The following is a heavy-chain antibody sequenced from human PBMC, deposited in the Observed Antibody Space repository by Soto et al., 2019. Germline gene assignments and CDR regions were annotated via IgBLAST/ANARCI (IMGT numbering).Heavy chain of an antibody. CDR1: GGSVSSGGYS. D-gene: IGHD3-22*01. CDR2: IYHSGST. V-gene: IGHV4-30-2*01. CDR3: ASFYDSSGAFDY. J-gene: IGHJ4*02. Sequence: PSETLSVTGAVSGGSVSSGGYSWSWVLQPPGKGLEWIGYIYHSGSTYYNPSLKSRVTISVDRSKNQFSLKLSSVTAADTAVYYCASFYDSSGAFDYWGQGTLVTVSS.